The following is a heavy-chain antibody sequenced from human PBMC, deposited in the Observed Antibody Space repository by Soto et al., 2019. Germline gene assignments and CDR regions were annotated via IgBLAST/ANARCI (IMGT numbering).Heavy chain of an antibody. V-gene: IGHV4-30-4*01. CDR1: GGSISSGDYY. J-gene: IGHJ4*02. CDR2: IYYSGST. CDR3: ASFGVIGEQFDY. Sequence: SETLSLTCTVSGGSISSGDYYWSWIRQPPGKGLEWIGYIYYSGSTDYNPSLKSRVNISIDTSKNQFSLKLSSVTAADTAVYYCASFGVIGEQFDYWGQGTLVTVS. D-gene: IGHD3-10*01.